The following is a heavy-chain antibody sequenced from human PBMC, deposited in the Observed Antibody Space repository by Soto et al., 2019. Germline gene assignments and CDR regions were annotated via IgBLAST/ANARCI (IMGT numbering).Heavy chain of an antibody. CDR2: ISSSGNT. D-gene: IGHD7-27*01. CDR3: ATGPLGLTRTFCDS. Sequence: SETLSLTCTVSDGSISNFYWSWIRQPPGKGLEWIGYISSSGNTNYNPSLKSRVSISVDTSKNQFSLNLTSVTAADTAVYYCATGPLGLTRTFCDSWGQVTPITVSS. CDR1: DGSISNFY. J-gene: IGHJ4*02. V-gene: IGHV4-59*01.